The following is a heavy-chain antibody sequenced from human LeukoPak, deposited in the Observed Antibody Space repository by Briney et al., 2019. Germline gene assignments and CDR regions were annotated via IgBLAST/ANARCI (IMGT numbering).Heavy chain of an antibody. Sequence: GGSLRLSCAASGFTFSSYSMNWVRQAPGKGLEWVSSISSSSSYIYYADSVKGRFTISRENAKNSLYLQMHSLRAEDTAVYYCARGMGSGSSTGYYYYYYYMDVWGKGTTVTVSS. D-gene: IGHD1-26*01. CDR1: GFTFSSYS. CDR2: ISSSSSYI. CDR3: ARGMGSGSSTGYYYYYYYMDV. J-gene: IGHJ6*03. V-gene: IGHV3-21*01.